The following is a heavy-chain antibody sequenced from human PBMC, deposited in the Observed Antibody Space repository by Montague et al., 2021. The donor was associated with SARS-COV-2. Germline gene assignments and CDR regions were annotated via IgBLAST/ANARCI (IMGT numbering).Heavy chain of an antibody. CDR2: INHSGST. CDR3: TRGDLRYSSSWYLDY. V-gene: IGHV4-34*01. D-gene: IGHD6-13*01. Sequence: SETLSLTCAVYGGSSSGYYWSWIRQPPGKGLEWIGEINHSGSTNXNPSLKSRVTISVDTSKNQFSLKLSSVTAADTAVYYCTRGDLRYSSSWYLDYWGQGTLVTVSS. J-gene: IGHJ4*02. CDR1: GGSSSGYY.